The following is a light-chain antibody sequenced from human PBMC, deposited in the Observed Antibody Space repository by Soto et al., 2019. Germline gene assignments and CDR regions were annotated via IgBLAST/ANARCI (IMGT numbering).Light chain of an antibody. V-gene: IGKV1-9*01. CDR3: QQATSFPRT. Sequence: DIQLTQSPSFLSASVGDRVTITCRASQGISSYLAWYQQKPGKAPKLLIYAASTLQGGVPSRFSGSGSGTEFTLTISSLQPEDFATYYCQQATSFPRTFGQGTKVDIK. CDR1: QGISSY. J-gene: IGKJ1*01. CDR2: AAS.